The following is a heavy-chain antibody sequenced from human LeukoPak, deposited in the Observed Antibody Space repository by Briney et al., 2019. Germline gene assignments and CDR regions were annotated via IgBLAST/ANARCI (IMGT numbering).Heavy chain of an antibody. J-gene: IGHJ3*02. CDR3: ARGGRSPYYYDSSGYYSNDAFDI. V-gene: IGHV1-8*01. CDR2: MNPNSGNT. D-gene: IGHD3-22*01. CDR1: GYTFTSYD. Sequence: GASVKVSCKASGYTFTSYDINWVRQATGQGLEWMGWMNPNSGNTGYAQKFQGRVTMTRNTSISTAYMELSSLRSEDTAVYYCARGGRSPYYYDSSGYYSNDAFDIWGQGTMVTVSS.